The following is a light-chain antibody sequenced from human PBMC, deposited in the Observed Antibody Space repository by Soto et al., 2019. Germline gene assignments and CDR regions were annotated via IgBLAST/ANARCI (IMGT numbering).Light chain of an antibody. CDR3: QQSFSTPRT. V-gene: IGKV1-39*01. CDR1: QSINSY. J-gene: IGKJ1*01. Sequence: DIQMTQSPSSQSASVGDRVTITCRASQSINSYLNWYQQKPGKAPKLLIYAASSLQSGVPSRFSGSGSEIDFTLTITSLQPDDFATYYCQQSFSTPRTFGQGTRVDI. CDR2: AAS.